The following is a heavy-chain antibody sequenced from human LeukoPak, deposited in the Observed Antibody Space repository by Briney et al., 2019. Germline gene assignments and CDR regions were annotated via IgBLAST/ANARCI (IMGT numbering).Heavy chain of an antibody. D-gene: IGHD6-13*01. Sequence: SETLSLTCIVSGYSISSGYYWGWIRQPPGKGLEWIGNIHHSGSTYYNPSLKSRVTISVDTSKNQLSLKLSSVTAADTAVYYCGRVAAGIGFFQNWGQGTLFTASS. J-gene: IGHJ1*01. V-gene: IGHV4-38-2*02. CDR3: GRVAAGIGFFQN. CDR2: IHHSGST. CDR1: GYSISSGYY.